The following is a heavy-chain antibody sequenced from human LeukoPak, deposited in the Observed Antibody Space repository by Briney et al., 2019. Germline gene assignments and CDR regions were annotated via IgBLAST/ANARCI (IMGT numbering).Heavy chain of an antibody. J-gene: IGHJ4*02. CDR2: INHRGST. CDR3: ARAPGAALD. Sequence: SETLSLTCAVYGVSFSGYYWSWIRQPPGKGLEWIGEINHRGSTNNNPSLKSRVTVSLDTSKNQFSLKLSSVTAADTAVYYCARAPGAALDWGQGTLVTVSS. V-gene: IGHV4-34*01. CDR1: GVSFSGYY. D-gene: IGHD2-15*01.